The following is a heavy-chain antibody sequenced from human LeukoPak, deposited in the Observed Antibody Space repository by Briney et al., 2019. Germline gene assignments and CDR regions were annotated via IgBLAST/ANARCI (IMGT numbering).Heavy chain of an antibody. V-gene: IGHV3-15*01. J-gene: IGHJ5*02. CDR2: IKSKTDGGTT. Sequence: PGGSLRLSCGGSGFTFRNAWMSWVRQAPGKGLEWVGRIKSKTDGGTTDYAALVKDRFTISRDDSKETLYLQMNSLKTEDTAVYYCTTAQYHAFWSGFSKAYWFDPWGQGTLVTVSS. CDR3: TTAQYHAFWSGFSKAYWFDP. D-gene: IGHD3-3*01. CDR1: GFTFRNAW.